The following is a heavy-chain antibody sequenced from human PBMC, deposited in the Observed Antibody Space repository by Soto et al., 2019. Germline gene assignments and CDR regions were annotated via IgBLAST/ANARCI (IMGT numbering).Heavy chain of an antibody. CDR1: GYTFTSYD. CDR3: ARGCSSTSCYEVNYYYYMDV. V-gene: IGHV1-8*01. J-gene: IGHJ6*03. CDR2: MNPNSGNT. D-gene: IGHD2-2*01. Sequence: ASVKVSCKASGYTFTSYDINWVRQATGQGLEWMGWMNPNSGNTGYAQKFQGRVTMTRNTSISTAYMELSSLRSEDTAVYYCARGCSSTSCYEVNYYYYMDVWGKGTTVTVSS.